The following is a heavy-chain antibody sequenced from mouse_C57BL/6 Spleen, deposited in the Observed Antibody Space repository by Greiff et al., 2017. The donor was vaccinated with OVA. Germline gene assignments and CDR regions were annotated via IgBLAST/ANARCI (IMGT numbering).Heavy chain of an antibody. D-gene: IGHD1-1*01. CDR2: IYPGSGSP. V-gene: IGHV1-55*01. CDR1: GSTFTSYW. J-gene: IGHJ1*03. Sequence: VQLQQPGAELVKPGASVKLSCKASGSTFTSYWITWVKQRPGHGLAWIGDIYPGSGSPNYHEKFPSKATLTVDTSSSTANRQLSSLTSEDTAGYYCARTAYYGSSYRYFDVWGTGTTVTVSS. CDR3: ARTAYYGSSYRYFDV.